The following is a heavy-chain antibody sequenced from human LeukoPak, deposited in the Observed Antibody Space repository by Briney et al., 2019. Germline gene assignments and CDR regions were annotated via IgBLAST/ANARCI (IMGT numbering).Heavy chain of an antibody. V-gene: IGHV4-61*02. CDR3: ARSYFDY. CDR1: GGSISSGSYY. Sequence: SETLSLTCTVSGGSISSGSYYWSWIRQPAGKGLEWIGRIYSSGSTNCNPSLKSQVTISVDTSKNQFSLKLSSVTAADTAVYYCARSYFDYWGQGTLVTVSS. CDR2: IYSSGST. J-gene: IGHJ4*02.